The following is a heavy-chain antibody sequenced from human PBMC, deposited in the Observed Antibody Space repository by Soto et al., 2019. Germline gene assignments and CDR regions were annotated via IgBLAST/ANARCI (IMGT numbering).Heavy chain of an antibody. Sequence: QITLKESGPTLVKPTQTLTLTCTFSGFSLSTSGVGVGWIRQPPGKALEWLALIYWDDDKRYSPSLKSRLTITKDTSKHQVVLTMTNMDPVDTATYYCAHTYYYDSSGYYYFGPYFDYWGQGTLVTVSS. CDR2: IYWDDDK. J-gene: IGHJ4*02. CDR1: GFSLSTSGVG. CDR3: AHTYYYDSSGYYYFGPYFDY. V-gene: IGHV2-5*02. D-gene: IGHD3-22*01.